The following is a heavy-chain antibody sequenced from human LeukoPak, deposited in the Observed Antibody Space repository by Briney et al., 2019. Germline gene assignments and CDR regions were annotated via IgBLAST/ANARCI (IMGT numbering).Heavy chain of an antibody. D-gene: IGHD6-13*01. J-gene: IGHJ4*02. CDR3: AREPGVYSREFDY. CDR2: IDTNTGNP. Sequence: ASVKVSCKASGYTFTNHAINWVRQAPGQGLEYMGWIDTNTGNPTYAQGFTGRFVFSLDTSVSTAYLQISSLKAEDTAVYYCAREPGVYSREFDYWGQGTLVTVSS. V-gene: IGHV7-4-1*02. CDR1: GYTFTNHA.